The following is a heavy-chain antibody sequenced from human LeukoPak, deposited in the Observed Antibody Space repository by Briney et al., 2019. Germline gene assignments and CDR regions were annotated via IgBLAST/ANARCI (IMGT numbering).Heavy chain of an antibody. J-gene: IGHJ4*02. CDR3: ARDLQLWPTRDTRGGAQVGY. D-gene: IGHD5-18*01. CDR2: ISYDGSNK. Sequence: GGSLRLSCAASGGTFSSYAMHWVRQAPGKGLEWVAVISYDGSNKYYADSVKGRFTISRDNSKNTLYLQMNSLRAEDTAVYYCARDLQLWPTRDTRGGAQVGYWGQGTLVTVSS. V-gene: IGHV3-30-3*01. CDR1: GGTFSSYA.